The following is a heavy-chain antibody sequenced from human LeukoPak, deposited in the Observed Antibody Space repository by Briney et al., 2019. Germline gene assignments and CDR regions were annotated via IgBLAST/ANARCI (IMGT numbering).Heavy chain of an antibody. J-gene: IGHJ5*02. Sequence: SETLSLTCAVYGGSFSGYYWSWIRQPPGKGLEWIGEINHSGSTNYNPSLKSRVTISVDTSKNQFSLKLTSVTAADTAVYYCAKGGGYNWFDPWGQGTLVTVSS. CDR2: INHSGST. CDR1: GGSFSGYY. CDR3: AKGGGYNWFDP. V-gene: IGHV4-34*01.